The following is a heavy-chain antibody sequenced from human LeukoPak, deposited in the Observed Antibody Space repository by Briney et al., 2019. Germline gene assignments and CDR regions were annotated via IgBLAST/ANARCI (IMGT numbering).Heavy chain of an antibody. CDR2: SRNKANSYST. CDR1: GFTFSDHY. CDR3: VRLSRGAMNYYMDV. D-gene: IGHD3-10*01. Sequence: GGSLRLSCAGSGFTFSDHYMDWVRQAPGKGLEWVGRSRNKANSYSTTFGKSVKGRFTIIRDESESSLYLQLNSLKTEDTGVYYCVRLSRGAMNYYMDVWGKGTTVTISS. V-gene: IGHV3-72*01. J-gene: IGHJ6*03.